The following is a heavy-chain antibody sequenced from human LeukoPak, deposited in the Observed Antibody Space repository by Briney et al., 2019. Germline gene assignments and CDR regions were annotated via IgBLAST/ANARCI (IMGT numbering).Heavy chain of an antibody. V-gene: IGHV3-23*01. CDR2: ISGSGGST. CDR1: GFTFSSYA. Sequence: PGGSLRLSCAASGFTFSSYAMSWVRQAPGKGLEWVSAISGSGGSTYYADSVKGRFTISRDNSKNTLYLQMNSLRAEDTAVYYCAEDDSSSWYRSYFDYWGQGTLVTVSS. D-gene: IGHD6-13*01. CDR3: AEDDSSSWYRSYFDY. J-gene: IGHJ4*02.